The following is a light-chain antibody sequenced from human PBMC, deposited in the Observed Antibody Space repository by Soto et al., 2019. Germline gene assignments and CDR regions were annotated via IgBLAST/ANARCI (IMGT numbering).Light chain of an antibody. Sequence: DIQMTQSPSSLSASVGDRVTITCQASQDINNHLNWYQQKPGKAPMLLIYDASNLETGVPSRFSGSGSETDVTFTISSLQPADIATYYCQQYDHPPAFGQGTRLESK. CDR1: QDINNH. J-gene: IGKJ5*01. CDR3: QQYDHPPA. V-gene: IGKV1-33*01. CDR2: DAS.